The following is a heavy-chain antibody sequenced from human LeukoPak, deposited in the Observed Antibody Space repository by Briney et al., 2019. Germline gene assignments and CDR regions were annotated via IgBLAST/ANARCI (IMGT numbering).Heavy chain of an antibody. CDR2: ISSSGSTI. D-gene: IGHD2-2*01. J-gene: IGHJ4*02. V-gene: IGHV3-11*04. CDR3: AKDRCSSTSCYPFDY. CDR1: GFTFSDYY. Sequence: GGSLRLSCAASGFTFSDYYMSWIRQAPGKGLEWVSYISSSGSTIYYADSVKGRFTISRDNSKNTLYLQMNSLRAEDTAVYYCAKDRCSSTSCYPFDYWGQGTLVTVSS.